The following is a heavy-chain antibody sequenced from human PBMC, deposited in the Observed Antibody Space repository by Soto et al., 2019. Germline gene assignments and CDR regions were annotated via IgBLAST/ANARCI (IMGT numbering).Heavy chain of an antibody. V-gene: IGHV4-39*01. CDR1: GSSINSSGYY. J-gene: IGHJ4*02. CDR2: MFYGVST. D-gene: IGHD3-3*02. CDR3: ARLPSRHLVDY. Sequence: SETLSLTCTVSGSSINSSGYYWGWIRQPPGKGLEWIGSMFYGVSTYYNPSLKSRVTVSVDTSKNQFSLNLRSVTAADTAVYYCARLPSRHLVDYWGQGTLVTVSS.